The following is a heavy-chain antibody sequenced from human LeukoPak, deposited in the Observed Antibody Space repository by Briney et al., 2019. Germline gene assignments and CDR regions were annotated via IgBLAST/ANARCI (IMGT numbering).Heavy chain of an antibody. CDR2: IGASGANT. V-gene: IGHV3-23*01. Sequence: PGGPLRLSCAATGFTFRSYAMSWLRQAPGKGLEWVSGIGASGANTYYADSVKGRFTISRDNSKNTLYLQMNSLRAEDTAVYYCAKEFTTRYGWFWEFPNWGQGTLVSVSS. CDR3: AKEFTTRYGWFWEFPN. J-gene: IGHJ4*02. CDR1: GFTFRSYA. D-gene: IGHD3-10*01.